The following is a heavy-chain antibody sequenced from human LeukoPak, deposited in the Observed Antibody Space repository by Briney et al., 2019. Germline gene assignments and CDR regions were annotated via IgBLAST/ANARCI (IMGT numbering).Heavy chain of an antibody. CDR2: INHSGST. Sequence: PSETLSLTCAVYGGSFSGYYWSWIRQPPGKGLEWIGEINHSGSTNYNPSLKSRVTISVDTSKNQFSLKLSSVTAADTAVYYCARMVGQLIEYYFDYWGRGTLVTVSS. CDR3: ARMVGQLIEYYFDY. V-gene: IGHV4-34*01. CDR1: GGSFSGYY. D-gene: IGHD1/OR15-1a*01. J-gene: IGHJ4*02.